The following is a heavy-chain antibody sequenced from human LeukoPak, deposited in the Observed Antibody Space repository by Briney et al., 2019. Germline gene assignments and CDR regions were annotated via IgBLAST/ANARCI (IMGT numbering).Heavy chain of an antibody. Sequence: GGSLRLSCAASGFTFSSYAMSWVRQAPGKGLEWVSAISGSGGSAYYADSVKGRFTISRDNSKNTLYLQMNSLRAEDTAVYCCAKDGIAAAGPYDYWGQGTLVTVSS. CDR3: AKDGIAAAGPYDY. J-gene: IGHJ4*02. CDR2: ISGSGGSA. CDR1: GFTFSSYA. V-gene: IGHV3-23*01. D-gene: IGHD6-13*01.